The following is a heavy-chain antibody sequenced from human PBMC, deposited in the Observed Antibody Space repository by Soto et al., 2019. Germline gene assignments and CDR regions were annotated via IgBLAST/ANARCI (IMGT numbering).Heavy chain of an antibody. J-gene: IGHJ6*02. CDR2: IYYTGIT. V-gene: IGHV4-59*01. CDR1: GGSMSSYY. D-gene: IGHD3-22*01. Sequence: SETLSLTCTVSGGSMSSYYWSWIRQPPGKGLEWIGYIYYTGITNYNPSLKSRVTISIDTSKKQFSLKLTSVTAADTAVYYCAKDGYGDRFGMDVWGQGTTVTVSS. CDR3: AKDGYGDRFGMDV.